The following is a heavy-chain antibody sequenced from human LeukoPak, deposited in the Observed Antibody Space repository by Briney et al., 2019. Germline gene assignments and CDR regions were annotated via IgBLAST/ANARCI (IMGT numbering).Heavy chain of an antibody. V-gene: IGHV3-30*02. CDR2: IRYDGSNK. D-gene: IGHD1-1*01. Sequence: GGSLRLSCAASGFTFSSYGMHWVRHAPGKGLEWVAFIRYDGSNKYYADSVKGRFTISRDNSKNTLYLQMNSLRAEDTAVYYCAKDIGRFTTDAKLSPGFAYWGQGTLVTVSS. J-gene: IGHJ4*02. CDR1: GFTFSSYG. CDR3: AKDIGRFTTDAKLSPGFAY.